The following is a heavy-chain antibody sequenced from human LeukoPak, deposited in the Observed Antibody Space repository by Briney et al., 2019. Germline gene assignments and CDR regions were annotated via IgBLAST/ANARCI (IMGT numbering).Heavy chain of an antibody. D-gene: IGHD2-2*01. CDR3: ERGYCSSASCYAADYYAMDV. CDR2: ISYNGSNK. V-gene: IGHV3-30-3*01. Sequence: GGSLRLSCAASGFTFSSYAMHWVRQAPGKGLEWVAVISYNGSNKYYAQTVKGRFTISRDNSKNTRYMQMNSLRAEDTAVYYGERGYCSSASCYAADYYAMDVWGQGTTVTVSS. J-gene: IGHJ6*02. CDR1: GFTFSSYA.